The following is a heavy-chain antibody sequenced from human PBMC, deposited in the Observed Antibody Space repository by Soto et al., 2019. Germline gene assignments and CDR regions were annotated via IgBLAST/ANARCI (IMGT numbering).Heavy chain of an antibody. CDR2: INHSGST. CDR1: GGSFSGYE. D-gene: IGHD5-18*01. Sequence: XETLSLPCAVYGGSFSGYEWSWIRQPPGKGLEWIGEINHSGSTNYNPSLKSRVTISVDTSKNQFSLKLSSVTAADTAVYYCARGGWIQLWDFDDWGQGTLVTVSS. J-gene: IGHJ4*02. CDR3: ARGGWIQLWDFDD. V-gene: IGHV4-34*01.